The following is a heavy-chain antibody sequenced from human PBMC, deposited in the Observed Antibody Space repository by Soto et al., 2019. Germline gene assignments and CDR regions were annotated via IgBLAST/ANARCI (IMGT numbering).Heavy chain of an antibody. CDR2: INHSGST. V-gene: IGHV4-34*01. D-gene: IGHD3-22*01. Sequence: SETLSLTCAVYGGSFSGYYWSWIRQPPGKGLEWIGEINHSGSTNYNPSLKSRVTISADTSKNQISLELNSVTAADTAVYYCARSEVVVIRLDYWGQGTPVTVS. J-gene: IGHJ4*02. CDR1: GGSFSGYY. CDR3: ARSEVVVIRLDY.